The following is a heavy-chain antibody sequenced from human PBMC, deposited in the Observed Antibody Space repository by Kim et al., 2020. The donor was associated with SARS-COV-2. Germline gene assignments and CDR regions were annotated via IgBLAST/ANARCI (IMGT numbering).Heavy chain of an antibody. J-gene: IGHJ4*02. CDR2: IWYDGSNK. D-gene: IGHD2-2*01. Sequence: GGSLRLSCAASGFTFSSYGMHWVRQAPGKGLEWVAVIWYDGSNKYYADSVKGRFTISRDNSKNTLYLQMNSLRAEDTAVYYCARGPQYQLLGSFDYWGQGTLVTVSS. V-gene: IGHV3-33*01. CDR3: ARGPQYQLLGSFDY. CDR1: GFTFSSYG.